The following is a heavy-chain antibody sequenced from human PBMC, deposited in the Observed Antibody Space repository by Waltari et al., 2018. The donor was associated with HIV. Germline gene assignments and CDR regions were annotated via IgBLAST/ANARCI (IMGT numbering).Heavy chain of an antibody. CDR2: IGYDGSNK. CDR1: GFTFSTYG. J-gene: IGHJ6*02. Sequence: QVQLVESGGGVVQPGRSLRLSCAASGFTFSTYGLHWVRQAPGKGLEWVAGIGYDGSNKYYVDSVKGRFTISRDNSKNTLYLQMNSLRAEDTAVYYCAKDIVVVPAAFTYYYYYGMDVWGQGTTVTVSS. V-gene: IGHV3-33*06. CDR3: AKDIVVVPAAFTYYYYYGMDV. D-gene: IGHD2-2*01.